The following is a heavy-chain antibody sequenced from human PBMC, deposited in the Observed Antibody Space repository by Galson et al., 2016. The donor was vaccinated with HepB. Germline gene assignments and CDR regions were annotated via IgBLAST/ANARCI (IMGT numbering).Heavy chain of an antibody. D-gene: IGHD2-2*01. CDR3: ARRGIYCSSTSCYADY. J-gene: IGHJ4*02. V-gene: IGHV3-48*02. Sequence: SLRLSCAASGFTFSSYSMNWVRQAPGKGLVWVSYISSSSSTIYYADSVKGRFTISRDNATNSLYLQMNSLRDEDTAVYYCARRGIYCSSTSCYADYWGQGTLVTVSS. CDR1: GFTFSSYS. CDR2: ISSSSSTI.